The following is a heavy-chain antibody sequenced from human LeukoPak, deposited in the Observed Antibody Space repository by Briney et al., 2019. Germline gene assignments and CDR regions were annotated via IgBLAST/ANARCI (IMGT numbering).Heavy chain of an antibody. J-gene: IGHJ4*02. D-gene: IGHD5-24*01. CDR2: INTDGSST. Sequence: GGSLRLSCAASGFTFSSYWMHWVRQAPGKGLVWVSRINTDGSSTSYADSVKGRFTISRDNAKNTLYLQMNSLRAEDTAVYYCAREEDGYNFYYWGQGTLVTVSS. CDR1: GFTFSSYW. V-gene: IGHV3-74*01. CDR3: AREEDGYNFYY.